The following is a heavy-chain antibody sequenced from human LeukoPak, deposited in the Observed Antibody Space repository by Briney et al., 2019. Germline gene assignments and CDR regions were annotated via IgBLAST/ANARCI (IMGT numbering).Heavy chain of an antibody. Sequence: SETLSLTCTVSGGSISSCYWSWIRQPPGKGLEGIGYIYYSGSTNYNPSLKSRVTISVDTSKNQFSLKLSSVTAADTAVYYCAKDLGFCGGDCYSHNWFDPWGQGTLVTVSS. CDR3: AKDLGFCGGDCYSHNWFDP. V-gene: IGHV4-59*01. CDR2: IYYSGST. CDR1: GGSISSCY. J-gene: IGHJ5*02. D-gene: IGHD2-21*02.